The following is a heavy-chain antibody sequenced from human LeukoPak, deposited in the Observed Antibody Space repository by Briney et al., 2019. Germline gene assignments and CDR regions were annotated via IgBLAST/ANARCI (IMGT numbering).Heavy chain of an antibody. V-gene: IGHV3-30-3*01. J-gene: IGHJ3*02. CDR2: ISYDGSNK. CDR3: AAGSGSPYAFDI. D-gene: IGHD3-10*01. CDR1: GFTFSSYA. Sequence: GSLRLSCAASGFTFSSYAMHWVRQAPGKGLEWVAVISYDGSNKYYADSVKGRFTISRDNSKNTLYLQMNSLRAEDTAVYYCAAGSGSPYAFDIWGQGTMVTVSS.